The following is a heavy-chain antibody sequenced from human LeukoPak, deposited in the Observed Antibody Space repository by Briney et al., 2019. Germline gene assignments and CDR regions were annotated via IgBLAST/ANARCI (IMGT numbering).Heavy chain of an antibody. Sequence: ASVKVSCKASGYTFTSYDINWVRQATGQGLEWMGWMNPNSGNTGYAQKFQGRVTMTRNTSISTAYMELSSLRSEDTAVYYCARKIFGVVRYYYYGMDVWGQGTTVTVSS. CDR3: ARKIFGVVRYYYYGMDV. D-gene: IGHD3-3*01. CDR1: GYTFTSYD. V-gene: IGHV1-8*01. CDR2: MNPNSGNT. J-gene: IGHJ6*02.